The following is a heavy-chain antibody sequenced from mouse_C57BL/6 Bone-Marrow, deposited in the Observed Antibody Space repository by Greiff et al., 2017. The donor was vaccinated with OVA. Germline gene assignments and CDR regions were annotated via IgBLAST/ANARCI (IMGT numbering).Heavy chain of an antibody. J-gene: IGHJ3*01. Sequence: EVHLVESGGDLVKPGGSLKLSCAASGFTFSSYGMSWVRQTPDKRLEWVATISSGGSYTYSPDSVKGRFTISRDNAKTTLYLQMSSRKSEDTAMYYCARRGSSSWFAYWGQGTLVTVSA. D-gene: IGHD1-1*01. CDR3: ARRGSSSWFAY. V-gene: IGHV5-6*01. CDR2: ISSGGSYT. CDR1: GFTFSSYG.